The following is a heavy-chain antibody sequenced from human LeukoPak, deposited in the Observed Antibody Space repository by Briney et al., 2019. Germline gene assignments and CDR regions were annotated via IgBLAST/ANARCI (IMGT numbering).Heavy chain of an antibody. CDR3: ARIDTSGYNGYSFDY. CDR1: GGSISSYY. Sequence: PSETLSLTCTVSGGSISSYYWSWIRQPPEKGLEFIGYIYYSGNTNYNPSLKSRVTISVDTSKNQFSLKVSSVTAADTAVYYCARIDTSGYNGYSFDYWGQGTLVTVSS. CDR2: IYYSGNT. J-gene: IGHJ4*02. D-gene: IGHD3-22*01. V-gene: IGHV4-59*12.